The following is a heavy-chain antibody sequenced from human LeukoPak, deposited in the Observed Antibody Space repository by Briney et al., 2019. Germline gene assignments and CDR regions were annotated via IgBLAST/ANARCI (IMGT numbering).Heavy chain of an antibody. Sequence: PSETLSLTCSVSGGSFSSYFWSWVRQPAGKGLEWIGRIYPSGNTNYNPSLKSRVTLSVDTSKTHFSLRLSSVTAADTAVYYCAREDSGSYYNYYYFYMDVWGKGTTVTISS. D-gene: IGHD3-10*01. V-gene: IGHV4-4*07. J-gene: IGHJ6*03. CDR3: AREDSGSYYNYYYFYMDV. CDR2: IYPSGNT. CDR1: GGSFSSYF.